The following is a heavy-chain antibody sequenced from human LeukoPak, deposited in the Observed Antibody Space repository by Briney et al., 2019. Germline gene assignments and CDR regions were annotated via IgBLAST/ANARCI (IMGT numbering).Heavy chain of an antibody. J-gene: IGHJ4*02. CDR1: GFTFSSYG. Sequence: GGSLRLSCAASGFTFSSYGMHWVRQAPGKGLEWVAVISYDTISKYYADSVKGRFTISRDNSKNTLYLQMNSLRPEDTAVYYCAKETCGGGSCHDDYFDYWGQGTLVTVSS. CDR3: AKETCGGGSCHDDYFDY. CDR2: ISYDTISK. D-gene: IGHD2-15*01. V-gene: IGHV3-30*18.